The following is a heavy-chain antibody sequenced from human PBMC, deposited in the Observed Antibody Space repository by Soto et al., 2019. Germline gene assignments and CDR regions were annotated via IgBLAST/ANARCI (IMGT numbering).Heavy chain of an antibody. D-gene: IGHD2-2*01. CDR3: ARGLTDCSSTSCYLYDAFDI. CDR2: ISYDGSNK. CDR1: GFTFSSYA. J-gene: IGHJ3*02. Sequence: QVQLVESGGGVVQPGRSLRLSCAASGFTFSSYAMHWVRQAPGKGLEWVAVISYDGSNKYYADSVKGRFTISRDNSKNTLYLQMNSLRAEDTAVYYCARGLTDCSSTSCYLYDAFDIWGQGTMVTVSS. V-gene: IGHV3-30-3*01.